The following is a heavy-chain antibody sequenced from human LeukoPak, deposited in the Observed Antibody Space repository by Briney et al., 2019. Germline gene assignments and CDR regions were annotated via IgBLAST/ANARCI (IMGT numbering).Heavy chain of an antibody. J-gene: IGHJ4*02. V-gene: IGHV4-59*01. CDR3: ARLRGIYFPDY. D-gene: IGHD2/OR15-2a*01. CDR1: GGSLSGYY. CDR2: IYYSGST. Sequence: SETLSLTCSVSGGSLSGYYWTWIWQTPGKGLEWIAYIYYSGSTNYNPSLKSRVTISVDTSKNQFSLRLTSVTAADTAVYYCARLRGIYFPDYWGQGTLVTVSS.